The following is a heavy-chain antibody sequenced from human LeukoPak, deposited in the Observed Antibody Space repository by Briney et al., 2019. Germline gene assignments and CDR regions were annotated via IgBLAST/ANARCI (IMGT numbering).Heavy chain of an antibody. CDR1: GYTFTGYY. D-gene: IGHD1-20*01. CDR2: INPNSGGT. Sequence: ASVKVSCKASGYTFTGYYMHWVRQVPGQGLEWMEWINPNSGGTNYAQKFQGWVTMTRDTSISTAYMDLSRLTSEDTAVYYCARGLINGHDFDYWGQGTLVTVSS. CDR3: ARGLINGHDFDY. V-gene: IGHV1-2*04. J-gene: IGHJ4*02.